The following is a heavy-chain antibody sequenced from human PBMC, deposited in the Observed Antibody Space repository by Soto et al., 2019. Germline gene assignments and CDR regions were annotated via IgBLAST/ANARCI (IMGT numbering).Heavy chain of an antibody. Sequence: DVQLLESGGGLVQPGGFLRLSCAASGFTSSTYALNWVRQAPGKGLEWVSTISESGHHTYYADSVKGRFTISRDKSKNTLSLQMNSLRPEDTAVYYCAKSDGCGGGSCYTGTYYYFDFWGRGTLVTVSS. CDR1: GFTSSTYA. CDR3: AKSDGCGGGSCYTGTYYYFDF. D-gene: IGHD2-15*01. V-gene: IGHV3-23*01. CDR2: ISESGHHT. J-gene: IGHJ2*01.